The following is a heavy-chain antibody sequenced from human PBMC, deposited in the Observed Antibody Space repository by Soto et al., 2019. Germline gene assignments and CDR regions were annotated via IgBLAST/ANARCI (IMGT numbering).Heavy chain of an antibody. J-gene: IGHJ4*02. V-gene: IGHV3-74*01. Sequence: PGGSLRLSCAASGFTFSSYWMHWVRQAPWKGLVWVSRINSDGSSTSYADSVKGRFTISRDNAKDTLYLQMNSLRAEDTAVYYCARDLRITIFGVVTGGPRPIDYWGQGT. D-gene: IGHD3-3*01. CDR2: INSDGSST. CDR3: ARDLRITIFGVVTGGPRPIDY. CDR1: GFTFSSYW.